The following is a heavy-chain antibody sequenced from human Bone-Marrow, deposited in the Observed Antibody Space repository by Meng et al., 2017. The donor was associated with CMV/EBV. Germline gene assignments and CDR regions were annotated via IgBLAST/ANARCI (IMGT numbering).Heavy chain of an antibody. Sequence: CVASGFTFRGYAMHWVRQAPGKGLEWMAVISYDGVNKYYADSVKGRFTISRDNSKNTLFLQMNSLGVEDTAVYYCAKGALDTGQHITYWGQGTLVTVSS. J-gene: IGHJ4*02. D-gene: IGHD5-18*01. CDR2: ISYDGVNK. CDR1: GFTFRGYA. V-gene: IGHV3-30*04. CDR3: AKGALDTGQHITY.